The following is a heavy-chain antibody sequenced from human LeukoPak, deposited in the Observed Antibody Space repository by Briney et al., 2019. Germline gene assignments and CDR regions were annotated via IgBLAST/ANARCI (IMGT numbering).Heavy chain of an antibody. Sequence: SETLSLTCTVSGGSIKSYYWGWVRQPAGKGLEGIGRIYPTGTTNYRPSFKSRLTMSLDTSKNQFSLKLRSVTAADTAVYCCGRQGYTASYYFVDYWSQGTLVTVSS. D-gene: IGHD3-10*01. V-gene: IGHV4-4*07. CDR2: IYPTGTT. J-gene: IGHJ4*02. CDR1: GGSIKSYY. CDR3: GRQGYTASYYFVDY.